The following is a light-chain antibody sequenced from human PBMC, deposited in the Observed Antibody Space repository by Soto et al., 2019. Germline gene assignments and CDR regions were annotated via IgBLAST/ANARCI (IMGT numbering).Light chain of an antibody. CDR1: ENVGTN. J-gene: IGKJ4*01. CDR2: GSS. CDR3: QQYNNWGLS. V-gene: IGKV3D-15*01. Sequence: IVMTQSPATLSVSPGEGVTLSCRASENVGTNFAWYQQKPGQAPRLLMYGSSTRATGIPATFSGSGSGTEFTLTISSLQSEESAVYYCQQYNNWGLSFGGGTKVEIK.